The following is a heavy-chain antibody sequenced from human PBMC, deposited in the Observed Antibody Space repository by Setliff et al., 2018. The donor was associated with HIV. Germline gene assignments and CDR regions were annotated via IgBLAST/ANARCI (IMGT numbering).Heavy chain of an antibody. V-gene: IGHV4-39*01. CDR2: IYYSGST. Sequence: PSDTLSLTCTVSGGSISSSNYYWGWIRQPPGKGLAWIGSIYYSGSTYYNPSLKSRITISVDTSKNQFSLKLSSVTAADTAVYYCARHVGGSYVNFDYWGQGTLVTVSS. CDR3: ARHVGGSYVNFDY. CDR1: GGSISSSNYY. J-gene: IGHJ4*02. D-gene: IGHD3-16*01.